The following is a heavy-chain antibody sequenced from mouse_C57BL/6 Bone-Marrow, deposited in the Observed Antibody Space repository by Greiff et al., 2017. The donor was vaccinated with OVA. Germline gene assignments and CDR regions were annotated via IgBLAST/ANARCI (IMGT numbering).Heavy chain of an antibody. J-gene: IGHJ4*01. D-gene: IGHD2-5*01. CDR2: IDPETGGT. V-gene: IGHV1-15*01. Sequence: QVQLQQSGAELVRPGASVTLSCKASGYTFTDYEMHWVKQTPVHGLEWIGAIDPETGGTAYNQKFKGKAILTADKSSSTAYMELRSLTSEDSAVYYCTRGYSNYYAMDYWGQGTSVTVPS. CDR1: GYTFTDYE. CDR3: TRGYSNYYAMDY.